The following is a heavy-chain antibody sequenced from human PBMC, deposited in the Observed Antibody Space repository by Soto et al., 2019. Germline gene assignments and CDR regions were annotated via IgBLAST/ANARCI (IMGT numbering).Heavy chain of an antibody. CDR2: INHTGGT. Sequence: QVHLQQWGAGLLKPSETLSLTCAVYGGSVNGYYWNWIRQPPGKGLEWIGEINHTGGTHYNPSLKSRDTMSVDTSKNQFSLRLSSVTAADTAIYYCATRITVFGLLIPPFDPWGQGTQVTVSS. V-gene: IGHV4-34*02. CDR1: GGSVNGYY. CDR3: ATRITVFGLLIPPFDP. D-gene: IGHD3-3*01. J-gene: IGHJ5*02.